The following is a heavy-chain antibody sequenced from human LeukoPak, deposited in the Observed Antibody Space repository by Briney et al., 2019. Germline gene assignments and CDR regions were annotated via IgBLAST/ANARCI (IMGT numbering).Heavy chain of an antibody. D-gene: IGHD6-13*01. Sequence: ASVKVSCKASGYRFTSYFMHWVRQAPGQGLQWMGEINPSGASTSYAQKFQGRVTMSRDTSTSTVYMELSSLRSEDTAVYYCARPYSGSWDSWFDPWGQGTLVTVSS. CDR3: ARPYSGSWDSWFDP. J-gene: IGHJ5*02. CDR1: GYRFTSYF. CDR2: INPSGAST. V-gene: IGHV1-46*01.